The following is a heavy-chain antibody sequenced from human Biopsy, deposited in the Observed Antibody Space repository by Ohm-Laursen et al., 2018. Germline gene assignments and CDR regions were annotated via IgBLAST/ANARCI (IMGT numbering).Heavy chain of an antibody. CDR1: GASIEDYY. Sequence: SETLSLTCTVSGASIEDYYWTWIRQAPGKTLEWIASINYRGNTNYNPSFKSRVTISAHTSTNQFSLKLTSVTAADTAVYYCARDKITYCTSTSCDYFGMDVWGQGTTVTVSS. V-gene: IGHV4-59*01. CDR3: ARDKITYCTSTSCDYFGMDV. J-gene: IGHJ6*02. D-gene: IGHD2-2*01. CDR2: INYRGNT.